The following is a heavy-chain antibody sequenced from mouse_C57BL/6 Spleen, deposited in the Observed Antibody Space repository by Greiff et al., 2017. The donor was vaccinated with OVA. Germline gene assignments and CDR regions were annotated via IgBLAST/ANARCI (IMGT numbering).Heavy chain of an antibody. V-gene: IGHV1-15*01. CDR2: IDPETGGT. Sequence: VQLQESGAELVRPGASVTLSCKASGYTFTDYEMHWVKQTPVHGLEWIGAIDPETGGTAYNQKFKGKAILTADKSSSTAYMELRSLTSEDSAVYYCTRGIYYGTNWYFDVWGTGTTVTVSS. D-gene: IGHD2-1*01. J-gene: IGHJ1*03. CDR1: GYTFTDYE. CDR3: TRGIYYGTNWYFDV.